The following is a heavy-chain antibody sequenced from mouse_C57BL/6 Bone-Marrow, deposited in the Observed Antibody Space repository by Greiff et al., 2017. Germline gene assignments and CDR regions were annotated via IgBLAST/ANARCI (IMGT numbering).Heavy chain of an antibody. J-gene: IGHJ1*03. D-gene: IGHD1-1*01. Sequence: EVTLMESGGGLVKPGGSLKLSCAASGFTFSDYGLHWVRQAPEKGLEWVAYISSGSSTIYYADTVKGRFTISRENAKNTLFLQMTSLRSEDTAMYYCARPITTVVAEYWYCDVWGTGTTVTVSS. CDR1: GFTFSDYG. CDR3: ARPITTVVAEYWYCDV. V-gene: IGHV5-17*01. CDR2: ISSGSSTI.